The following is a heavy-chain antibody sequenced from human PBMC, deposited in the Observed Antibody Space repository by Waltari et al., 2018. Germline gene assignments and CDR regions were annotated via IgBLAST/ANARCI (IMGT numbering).Heavy chain of an antibody. CDR2: VSSDGKV. J-gene: IGHJ3*01. CDR3: ATGWSWHPTGDVFDF. CDR1: GGAISSGAYY. Sequence: QLQGSGPGLVEPSQTLSLTCTVSGGAISSGAYYWSWIRQTAVGGLEWIGRVSSDGKVNYNPSLGSRVTISVDSSRNQFSLTLTSVTAADSALYFCATGWSWHPTGDVFDFWGQGIRATVSS. V-gene: IGHV4-61*02. D-gene: IGHD6-19*01.